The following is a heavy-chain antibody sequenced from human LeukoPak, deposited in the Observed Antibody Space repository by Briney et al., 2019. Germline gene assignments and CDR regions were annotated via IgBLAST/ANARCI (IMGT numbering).Heavy chain of an antibody. CDR2: ISGSGGST. CDR1: GFTFSSYA. Sequence: GGSLRLSCAASGFTFSSYAMSWVRQAPGKGLEWVSAISGSGGSTYYADSVKGRFTISRDNSKNTLYLQMNSLRAEDTAVYYCAKPLRFGELLHYYYYGMDVWGQGTTVTVSS. CDR3: AKPLRFGELLHYYYYGMDV. V-gene: IGHV3-23*01. J-gene: IGHJ6*02. D-gene: IGHD3-10*01.